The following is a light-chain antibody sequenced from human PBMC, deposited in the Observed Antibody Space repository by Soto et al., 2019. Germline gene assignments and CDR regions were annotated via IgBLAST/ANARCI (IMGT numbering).Light chain of an antibody. CDR3: QNYGSSPRT. J-gene: IGKJ1*01. CDR1: HSMSNSN. Sequence: IVLAQSPGTLSLSPGDRATLSCRASHSMSNSNLAWYQHKPGQAPRLLIYGASNRATGIPDRFSGSGSGTDFILTISRLEPEDFALYYCQNYGSSPRTFGQGTKVEIK. V-gene: IGKV3-20*01. CDR2: GAS.